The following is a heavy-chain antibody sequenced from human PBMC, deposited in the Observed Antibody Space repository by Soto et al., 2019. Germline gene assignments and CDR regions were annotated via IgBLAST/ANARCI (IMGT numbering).Heavy chain of an antibody. J-gene: IGHJ6*02. V-gene: IGHV3-9*01. CDR2: ISWNSGSI. Sequence: HPGGSLRLSCAASGFTFDDYAMHWVRQAPGKGLEWVSGISWNSGSIGYADSVKGRFTISRDNAKNSLYLQMNSLRAEDTALYYCAILSQVWYGSGRHQDGMDVWGQGTTVTVSS. CDR3: AILSQVWYGSGRHQDGMDV. CDR1: GFTFDDYA. D-gene: IGHD3-10*01.